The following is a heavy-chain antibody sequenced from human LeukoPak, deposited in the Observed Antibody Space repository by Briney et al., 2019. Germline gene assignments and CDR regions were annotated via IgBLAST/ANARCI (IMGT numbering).Heavy chain of an antibody. CDR2: INPNSGGT. CDR1: GYTFTGYY. CDR3: VRRVVAVTGEKGFDP. D-gene: IGHD2-15*01. V-gene: IGHV1-2*02. J-gene: IGHJ5*02. Sequence: ASVKVSCKASGYTFTGYYMHWVRQAPGQGLEWMGWINPNSGGTNYAQKFQGRVTMTRDTSISTAYMELSRLRSDDTAVYYCVRRVVAVTGEKGFDPWGQGSLVTVSS.